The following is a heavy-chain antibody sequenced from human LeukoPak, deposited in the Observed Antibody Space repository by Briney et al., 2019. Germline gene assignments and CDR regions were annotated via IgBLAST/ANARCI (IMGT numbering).Heavy chain of an antibody. CDR1: GGSFSGYY. CDR3: ARGLRRLGRGAYYFDY. Sequence: PSETLSLTCAVYGGSFSGYYWSWIRQPPGKGLEWIGEINHSGSTNYDPSLKSRVTISVDTSKNQFSLKLSSVTAADTAVYYCARGLRRLGRGAYYFDYWGQGTLVTVSS. V-gene: IGHV4-34*01. D-gene: IGHD4-17*01. J-gene: IGHJ4*02. CDR2: INHSGST.